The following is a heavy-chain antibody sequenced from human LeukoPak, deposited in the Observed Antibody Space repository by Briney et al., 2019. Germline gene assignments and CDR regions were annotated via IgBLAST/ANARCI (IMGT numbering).Heavy chain of an antibody. V-gene: IGHV4-59*01. CDR3: AKIMGHFDF. CDR2: IYYSGST. Sequence: PSETLSLTCTVSGLSIGSNYWSWVRPPPGKGLEWIGYIYYSGSTTYNPSLKSRVTISVDTSKNQFALKLISVTAADTDVYYCAKIMGHFDFWGPGTLVTVSS. D-gene: IGHD1-26*01. CDR1: GLSIGSNY. J-gene: IGHJ4*02.